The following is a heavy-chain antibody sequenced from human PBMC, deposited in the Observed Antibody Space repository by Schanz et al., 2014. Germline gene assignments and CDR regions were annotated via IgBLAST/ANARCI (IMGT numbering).Heavy chain of an antibody. J-gene: IGHJ2*01. CDR1: GGSIRSGTYY. Sequence: QVQLQESGPGLVKPSQTLSLTCTVSGGSIRSGTYYWSWIRQPAGKALEWVGRVFPNGITNYNPSLKSRVPIARDPSKTQFSLTLTSLTAADTAVYYCARDTTWRLDLGGGGALVTVSS. CDR3: ARDTTWRLDL. CDR2: VFPNGIT. D-gene: IGHD1-1*01. V-gene: IGHV4-61*02.